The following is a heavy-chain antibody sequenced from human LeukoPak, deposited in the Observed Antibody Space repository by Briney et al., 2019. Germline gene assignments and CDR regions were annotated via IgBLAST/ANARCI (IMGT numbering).Heavy chain of an antibody. CDR3: ARDGDGYFDY. D-gene: IGHD5-24*01. CDR2: ISYDGSNK. Sequence: PGRSLRLSCAASGFTFSSYAMHGVRQAPGKGLEWVAVISYDGSNKYYADSVKGRFTISRDNSKNTLYLQMNSLRAEDTAVYYCARDGDGYFDYWGQGTLVTVSS. J-gene: IGHJ4*02. CDR1: GFTFSSYA. V-gene: IGHV3-30*04.